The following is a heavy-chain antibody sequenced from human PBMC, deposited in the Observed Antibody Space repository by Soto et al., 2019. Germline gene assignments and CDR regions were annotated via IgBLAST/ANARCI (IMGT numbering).Heavy chain of an antibody. CDR2: ITYSDVRT. CDR1: GFTVRDNY. CDR3: AKETGPEDY. V-gene: IGHV3-23*01. J-gene: IGHJ4*02. Sequence: GGSLRLSCAASGFTVRDNYMSWVRQAPGKGLEWVSSITYSDVRTYYADSVKGRFTISRDDSRNTVYLQMNSLRAEDTAVYYCAKETGPEDYWGPGTQVTVSS.